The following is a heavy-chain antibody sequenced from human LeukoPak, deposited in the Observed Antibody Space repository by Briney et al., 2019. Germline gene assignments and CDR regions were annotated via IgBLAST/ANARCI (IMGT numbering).Heavy chain of an antibody. J-gene: IGHJ4*02. CDR1: GPPLSGYY. D-gene: IGHD6-19*01. CDR2: INHAGTT. Sequence: PSETLSLTCGVHGPPLSGYYWTWIRQFPGKGQEGIGEINHAGTTDDNPSRRSRVTISVNASKTQFALKLTSVTAAETAVYYCARGRGWNYFDYWGLGTLVTVSS. CDR3: ARGRGWNYFDY. V-gene: IGHV4-34*01.